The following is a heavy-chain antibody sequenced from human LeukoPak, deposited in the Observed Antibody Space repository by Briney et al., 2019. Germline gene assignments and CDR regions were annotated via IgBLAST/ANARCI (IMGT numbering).Heavy chain of an antibody. D-gene: IGHD3-3*01. CDR3: ARAIGPHEFTIFGVVIEPYYYMDV. CDR2: IYYSGST. Sequence: SETLSLTCTASGGSISSSSYYWGWIRQPPGKGLEWIGSIYYSGSTYYNPSLKSRVTISVDTSKNQFSLKLSSVTAADTAVYYCARAIGPHEFTIFGVVIEPYYYMDVWGKGTTVTVSS. V-gene: IGHV4-39*07. J-gene: IGHJ6*03. CDR1: GGSISSSSYY.